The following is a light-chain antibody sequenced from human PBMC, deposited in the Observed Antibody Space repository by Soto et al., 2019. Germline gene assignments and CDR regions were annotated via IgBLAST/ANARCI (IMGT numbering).Light chain of an antibody. J-gene: IGLJ1*01. CDR1: SSKIGGNS. CDR2: DDN. CDR3: GSWDSSLSAYV. V-gene: IGLV1-51*01. Sequence: QSVPTPPPSVSAAPGQKVSISCSVSSSKIGGNSVSWYQQLPGTAPKLLIYDDNKRPSGIPDRFSGSKSGTSATLGITGFQTGHEADYYCGSWDSSLSAYVFGTGTKVTVL.